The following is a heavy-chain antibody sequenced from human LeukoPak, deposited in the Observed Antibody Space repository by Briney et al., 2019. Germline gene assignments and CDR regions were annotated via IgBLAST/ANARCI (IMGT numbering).Heavy chain of an antibody. V-gene: IGHV1-2*02. CDR3: ARSARRYSSSWYSGLNWFDP. D-gene: IGHD6-13*01. CDR2: INPNSGGT. Sequence: ASVKVSCKASGYTFTGYYMHWVRQAPGQGLEWMGWINPNSGGTNYAQKFQGRVTMTRDTSISTAYMELSRLRSDDTAVYYCARSARRYSSSWYSGLNWFDPWGQGTLVTVSS. CDR1: GYTFTGYY. J-gene: IGHJ5*02.